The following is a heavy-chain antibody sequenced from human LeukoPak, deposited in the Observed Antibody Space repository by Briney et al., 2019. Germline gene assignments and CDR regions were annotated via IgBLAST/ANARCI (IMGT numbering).Heavy chain of an antibody. D-gene: IGHD3-22*01. Sequence: GASVKVSCKASGYTFTDYYMHWVRQATGQGLEWMGWMNPNSGNTGYAQKFQGRVTMTRNTSISTAYMELSSLRSEDTAVYYCARGRYYYDSSGYSYYYYYYGMDVWGQGTTVTVSS. CDR3: ARGRYYYDSSGYSYYYYYYGMDV. J-gene: IGHJ6*02. CDR1: GYTFTDYY. V-gene: IGHV1-8*02. CDR2: MNPNSGNT.